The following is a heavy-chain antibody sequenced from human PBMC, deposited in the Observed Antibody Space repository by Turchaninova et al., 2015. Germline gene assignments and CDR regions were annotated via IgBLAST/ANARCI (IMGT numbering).Heavy chain of an antibody. CDR2: NNHSGNT. J-gene: IGHJ4*02. Sequence: QVQLQQWGAGLLKPSETLSLTCAVYGGSFSGYSWCWIRQPPGKGLVFVGENNHSGNTSYNPSLKSRVTKSVDTSKNQFSLKLGSVTAADSGIYYCARGQWLDNSWGQGTLVTVSS. D-gene: IGHD6-19*01. CDR3: ARGQWLDNS. V-gene: IGHV4-34*01. CDR1: GGSFSGYS.